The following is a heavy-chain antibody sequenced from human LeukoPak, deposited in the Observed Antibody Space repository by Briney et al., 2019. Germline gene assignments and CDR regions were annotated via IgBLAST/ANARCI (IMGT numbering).Heavy chain of an antibody. D-gene: IGHD3-22*01. CDR3: ARDRRTYYYDSSGYLDY. V-gene: IGHV1-69*05. CDR2: IIPIFGTA. J-gene: IGHJ4*02. Sequence: SLKVSCKASGGTFSSYAISWVRQAPGQGLEWMGGIIPIFGTANYAQKFQGRVTITTDESTSTAYMELSSLRSEDTAVYYCARDRRTYYYDSSGYLDYWGQGTLVTVSS. CDR1: GGTFSSYA.